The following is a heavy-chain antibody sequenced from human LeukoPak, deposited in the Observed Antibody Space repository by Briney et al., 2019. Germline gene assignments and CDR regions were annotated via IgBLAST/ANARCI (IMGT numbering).Heavy chain of an antibody. Sequence: PSETLSLTCTVSGGSISSYYWSWIRQPPGKGLEWIGYIYYSGSTNYNPSLKSRVTISVDTSKNQFSLKLSSVTAADTAVYYCARTYYYGSSGYYGCAFDIWGQGTMVTVSS. CDR2: IYYSGST. J-gene: IGHJ3*02. CDR1: GGSISSYY. V-gene: IGHV4-59*01. CDR3: ARTYYYGSSGYYGCAFDI. D-gene: IGHD3-22*01.